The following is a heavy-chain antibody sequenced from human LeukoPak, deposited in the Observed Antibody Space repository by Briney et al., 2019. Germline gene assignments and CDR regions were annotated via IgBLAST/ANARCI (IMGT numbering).Heavy chain of an antibody. CDR2: LKYNGVT. J-gene: IGHJ6*03. D-gene: IGHD6-13*01. Sequence: GGSLRLSCEASGFSVSNIYMSWVRQAPGKGLAWVALLKYNGVTYYADSLKGRFTISRDNSKNTLSLQMNSLRGDDTAVYYCARSRWNPYYYYMDVWGKGTTVTVSS. V-gene: IGHV3-53*01. CDR1: GFSVSNIY. CDR3: ARSRWNPYYYYMDV.